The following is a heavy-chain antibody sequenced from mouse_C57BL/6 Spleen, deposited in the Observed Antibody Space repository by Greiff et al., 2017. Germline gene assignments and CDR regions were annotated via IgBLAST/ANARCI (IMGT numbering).Heavy chain of an antibody. CDR1: GYTFTSYG. CDR2: IYPSSGNT. D-gene: IGHD2-4*01. Sequence: VQLQQSGAELARPGASVKLSCKASGYTFTSYGISWVKQRTGQGLEWIGEIYPSSGNTYYNEKFKGKATLTADKSSSTAYMELRSLTSEDSAVYFCARREDYVSWDFDVWGTGTTVTVAS. J-gene: IGHJ1*03. CDR3: ARREDYVSWDFDV. V-gene: IGHV1-81*01.